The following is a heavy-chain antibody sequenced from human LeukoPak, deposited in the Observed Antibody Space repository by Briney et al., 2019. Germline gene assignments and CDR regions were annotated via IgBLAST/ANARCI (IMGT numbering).Heavy chain of an antibody. CDR1: GFTFSSYW. CDR3: VRVATVTTQDS. J-gene: IGHJ4*02. D-gene: IGHD4-17*01. CDR2: VNTDGTTT. Sequence: GGSLRLSCAASGFTFSSYWMHWVRQAPGKGLVWVSRVNTDGTTTNYADSVKGRFTISRDNAKKMPFLQMNSLRAEDTAVYYCVRVATVTTQDSWGQGTLVTVSS. V-gene: IGHV3-74*01.